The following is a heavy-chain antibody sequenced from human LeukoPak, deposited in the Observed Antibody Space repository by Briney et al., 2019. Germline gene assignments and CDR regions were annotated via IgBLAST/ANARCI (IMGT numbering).Heavy chain of an antibody. CDR1: GFTFSNYA. CDR3: AKWGDYDVLTGYYVSDY. D-gene: IGHD3-9*01. J-gene: IGHJ4*02. Sequence: RPSLRLSCAASGFTFSNYAMSWVRQAPGKGLEWVSAITGGGSGIYYADSMKSRFTISRDNSKNTLYLQINSLRAEDTAVYYCAKWGDYDVLTGYYVSDYWGQGTLVTVSS. CDR2: ITGGGSGI. V-gene: IGHV3-23*01.